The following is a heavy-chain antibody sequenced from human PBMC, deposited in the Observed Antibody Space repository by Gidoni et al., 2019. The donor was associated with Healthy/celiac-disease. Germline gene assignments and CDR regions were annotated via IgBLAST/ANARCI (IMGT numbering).Heavy chain of an antibody. CDR2: INPSGGST. CDR1: GYTFTIYY. Sequence: QVQLVQSGAEVKKPGASVKVSCKASGYTFTIYYMHWVRQAPGQGLEWMGIINPSGGSTSYEQKFQGRVTMTRETSTSTVYMELSSLRSEDTAVYYCARVASRYDSSGYYLPYWGQGTLVTVSS. J-gene: IGHJ4*02. V-gene: IGHV1-46*01. CDR3: ARVASRYDSSGYYLPY. D-gene: IGHD3-22*01.